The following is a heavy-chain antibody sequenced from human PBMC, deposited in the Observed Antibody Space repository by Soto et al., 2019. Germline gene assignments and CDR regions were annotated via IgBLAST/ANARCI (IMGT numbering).Heavy chain of an antibody. J-gene: IGHJ6*02. CDR3: VGAGGHCADDVCFSDAIHF. CDR1: GEPCSDYY. V-gene: IGHV4-34*01. Sequence: PSETLALTCAVYGEPCSDYYWTWVRQPPGKGLEWIGEINPSGSTNYNPSLKSRVTISVDTSKNQFSLTLGSVTAADTAVYHCVGAGGHCADDVCFSDAIHFWGQGTKVTVSS. CDR2: INPSGST. D-gene: IGHD2-8*01.